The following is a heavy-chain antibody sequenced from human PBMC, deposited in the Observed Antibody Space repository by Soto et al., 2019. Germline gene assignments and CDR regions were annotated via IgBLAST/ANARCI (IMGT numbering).Heavy chain of an antibody. D-gene: IGHD6-19*01. CDR1: GFSLSTSGVG. V-gene: IGHV2-5*02. CDR2: IYWDDDQ. J-gene: IGHJ4*02. Sequence: QITLKESGPPLVKPTQTLTLTCTFSGFSLSTSGVGVGWIRRPPGKALEWLALIYWDDDQRYSPSPKSRLTITKDPSKNQVLLTMTNMDPVDTATYYCAHRRVAVAGSDFDYWGQGTLVTVSS. CDR3: AHRRVAVAGSDFDY.